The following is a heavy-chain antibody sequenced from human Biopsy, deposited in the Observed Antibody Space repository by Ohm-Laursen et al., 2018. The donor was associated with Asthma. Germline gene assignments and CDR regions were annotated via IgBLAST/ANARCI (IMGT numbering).Heavy chain of an antibody. D-gene: IGHD1-7*01. Sequence: GASVKVSCKASGYTFTSYYMHWVRQAPGQGLEWMGIINPSGGSTSYAQKFQGRVTMTRDTSTSTVYMELSGLRSEDTAVYYCARRGITGTTLDYWGQGTLVTVSS. V-gene: IGHV1-46*01. J-gene: IGHJ4*02. CDR2: INPSGGST. CDR3: ARRGITGTTLDY. CDR1: GYTFTSYY.